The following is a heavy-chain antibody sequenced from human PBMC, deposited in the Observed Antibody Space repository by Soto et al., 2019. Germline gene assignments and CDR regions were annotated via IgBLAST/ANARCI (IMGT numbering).Heavy chain of an antibody. CDR1: GGSISSNSYY. Sequence: SETLSLTCTVSGGSISSNSYYWGWIRQPPGKGLECIGSIYYSGSTYYNPSLKSRVTISVDTSKNQFSLKLSSVTAADTAVYYCARRGSSSWYGYWGQGTLVTVS. CDR3: ARRGSSSWYGY. V-gene: IGHV4-39*01. D-gene: IGHD6-13*01. J-gene: IGHJ4*02. CDR2: IYYSGST.